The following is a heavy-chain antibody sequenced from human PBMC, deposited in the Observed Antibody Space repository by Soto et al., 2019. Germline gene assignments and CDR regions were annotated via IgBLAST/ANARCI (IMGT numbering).Heavy chain of an antibody. CDR2: IYSGGST. CDR3: ASSSWSYGMDV. Sequence: EVQLVESGGGLIQPGGSLRLSCAASGFTVSSNYMSWVRQAPGKGLEWVSVIYSGGSTYYADSVKGRFTISRDNSNNRLYLQMNSLGAEDTAVYYCASSSWSYGMDVWGQGTTVTVSS. J-gene: IGHJ6*02. V-gene: IGHV3-53*01. D-gene: IGHD6-13*01. CDR1: GFTVSSNY.